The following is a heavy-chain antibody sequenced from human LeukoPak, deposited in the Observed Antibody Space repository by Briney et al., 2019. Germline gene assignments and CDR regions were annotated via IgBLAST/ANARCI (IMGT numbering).Heavy chain of an antibody. J-gene: IGHJ4*02. CDR1: GFTFTSSA. D-gene: IGHD3-16*01. CDR3: AVVSVSSIEYYFDY. CDR2: IVVGSGNT. V-gene: IGHV1-58*01. Sequence: GTSVKVSCKASGFTFTSSAVQWVRQARGQRLEWIGWIVVGSGNTNYAQKFQERVTITRDMSTSTAYMELSSLRSEDTAVYYCAVVSVSSIEYYFDYWGQGTLVTVSS.